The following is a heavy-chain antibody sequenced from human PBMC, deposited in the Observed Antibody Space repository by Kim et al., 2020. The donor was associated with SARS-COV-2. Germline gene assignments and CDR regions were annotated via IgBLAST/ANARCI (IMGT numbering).Heavy chain of an antibody. CDR2: IYYSGST. Sequence: SETLSLTCTVSGGSISSYYWSWIRQPPGKGLEWIGYIYYSGSTNYNPSLKSRVTISVDTSKNQFSLKLSSVTAADSAVYYCATLGYFSGGSCYQPDWYFELWSPGTLVTVSS. D-gene: IGHD2-15*01. CDR3: ATLGYFSGGSCYQPDWYFEL. J-gene: IGHJ2*01. V-gene: IGHV4-59*01. CDR1: GGSISSYY.